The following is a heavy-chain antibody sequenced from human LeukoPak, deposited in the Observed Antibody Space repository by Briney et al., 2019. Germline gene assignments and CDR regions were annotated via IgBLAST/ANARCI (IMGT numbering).Heavy chain of an antibody. J-gene: IGHJ3*02. V-gene: IGHV3-30*02. CDR1: GFTFSSYG. CDR3: ARDPNGDYIGAFEI. D-gene: IGHD4-17*01. CDR2: IRYDGSNK. Sequence: PGGSLRLSCAASGFTFSSYGMHWVRQAPGKGLEWVTFIRYDGSNKYYADSVKGRFTISRDNSKNTLYLQMSSLRVEDTAVYYCARDPNGDYIGAFEIWGQGTMVTVSS.